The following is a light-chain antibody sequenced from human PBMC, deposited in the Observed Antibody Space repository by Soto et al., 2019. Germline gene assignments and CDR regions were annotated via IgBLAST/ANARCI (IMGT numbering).Light chain of an antibody. J-gene: IGKJ3*01. Sequence: DIQMTQYPSTLSGSVGDRVTITCRASQTISSWLAWYQQKPGNAPKLLIYKASTLKSGVPSRFSGSGSGTDCNLTISNLQPEDVATYYCQQTYSTPFTLSPGTKVDIK. V-gene: IGKV1-5*03. CDR3: QQTYSTPFT. CDR2: KAS. CDR1: QTISSW.